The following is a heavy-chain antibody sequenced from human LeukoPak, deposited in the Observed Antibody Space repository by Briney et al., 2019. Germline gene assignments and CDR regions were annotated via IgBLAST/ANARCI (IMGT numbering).Heavy chain of an antibody. CDR3: ARARVGTAAYFDY. V-gene: IGHV3-66*01. CDR1: GFTVSSNY. D-gene: IGHD1/OR15-1a*01. Sequence: QAGGSLRLSCAASGFTVSSNYMSWVRQAPGKGLEWVSVIYSGGDIDYADSVKGGFTISRDNSKNTLYLQMNSLRAEDSAVYYCARARVGTAAYFDYWGQGTLVTVSS. J-gene: IGHJ4*02. CDR2: IYSGGDI.